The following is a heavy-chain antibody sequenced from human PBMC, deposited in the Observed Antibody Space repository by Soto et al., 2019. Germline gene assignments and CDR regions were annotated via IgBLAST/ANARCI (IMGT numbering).Heavy chain of an antibody. CDR2: IYYSGST. D-gene: IGHD3-22*01. J-gene: IGHJ4*02. Sequence: SETLSLTCTVSGGSISSYYWSWIRQPPGKGLGWIGYIYYSGSTNYNPSLKSRVTISVDTSKNQFSLKLSSVTAADTAVYYCASTDYYDSSGPTFDYWGQGTLVTVSS. CDR3: ASTDYYDSSGPTFDY. CDR1: GGSISSYY. V-gene: IGHV4-59*01.